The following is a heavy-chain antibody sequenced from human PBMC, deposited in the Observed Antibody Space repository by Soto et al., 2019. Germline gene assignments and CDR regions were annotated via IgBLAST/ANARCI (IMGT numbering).Heavy chain of an antibody. D-gene: IGHD1-1*01. CDR3: AKDFTKKFSTGISWYFDY. CDR1: GFTFSSYA. V-gene: IGHV3-23*01. Sequence: GGSLRLSCAASGFTFSSYAMSWVRQAPGKGLEWVSAISGSGGSTYYADSMKGRFTISRDNSKNTLYLQMNSLRAEDTAVYYCAKDFTKKFSTGISWYFDYWGQGTLVTVSS. CDR2: ISGSGGST. J-gene: IGHJ4*02.